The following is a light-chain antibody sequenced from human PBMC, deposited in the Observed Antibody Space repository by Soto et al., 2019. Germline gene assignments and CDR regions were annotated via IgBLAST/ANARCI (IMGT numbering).Light chain of an antibody. CDR2: NVY. CDR3: TSYTNRYTDV. Sequence: QSALTQPASVSGSPGQSITISCTGTSSDVGGYEYVGWYQQHPGKAPKLMIYNVYNRPSGVSFRFSGSKSGNTASLTISGLQTEDEADYYCTSYTNRYTDVFGTGTKLTVL. J-gene: IGLJ1*01. CDR1: SSDVGGYEY. V-gene: IGLV2-14*03.